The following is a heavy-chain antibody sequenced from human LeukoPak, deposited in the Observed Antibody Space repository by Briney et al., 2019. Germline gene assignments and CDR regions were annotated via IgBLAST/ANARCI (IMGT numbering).Heavy chain of an antibody. CDR2: IYYSGST. D-gene: IGHD4-23*01. V-gene: IGHV4-30-4*08. CDR1: GGSISSGDYY. CDR3: ARAPTVVTRIFDY. Sequence: PSQTLSLTCTVSGGSISSGDYYWSWIRQPPGKGLEWIGYIYYSGSTYYNPSLKSRVTISVDTSKNQFSLKLSSVTAADTAVYYCARAPTVVTRIFDYWGQGTLVTVSS. J-gene: IGHJ4*02.